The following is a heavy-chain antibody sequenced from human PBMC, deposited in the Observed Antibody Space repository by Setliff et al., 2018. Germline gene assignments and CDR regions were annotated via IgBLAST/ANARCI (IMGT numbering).Heavy chain of an antibody. CDR2: IYYSGNT. V-gene: IGHV4-30-4*02. Sequence: SETLSLTCTVSGGSMIGGHYYWSWIRQLPGKGLEWIAYIYYSGNTYYNPSLKSRVTISLDTSKNQFSLQLSSVTAADTAVYYCARDGLGAFSLRSMDVWGKGTTVTVSS. CDR3: ARDGLGAFSLRSMDV. J-gene: IGHJ6*04. CDR1: GGSMIGGHYY. D-gene: IGHD3-3*02.